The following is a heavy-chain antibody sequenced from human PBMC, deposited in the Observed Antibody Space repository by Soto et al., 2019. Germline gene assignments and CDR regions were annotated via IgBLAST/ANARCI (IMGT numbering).Heavy chain of an antibody. CDR3: ARSPHSSSWYWQIGYYFDY. CDR2: IWYDGSNK. Sequence: QVQLVESGGGVVQPGRSLRLSCAASGFTFSSYGTHWVRQAPGKGLEWVAVIWYDGSNKYYADSVKGRFTISRDNSKNTLYLQINGLRAEDTAVYYCARSPHSSSWYWQIGYYFDYWGQGTLVTVSS. CDR1: GFTFSSYG. V-gene: IGHV3-33*01. D-gene: IGHD6-13*01. J-gene: IGHJ4*02.